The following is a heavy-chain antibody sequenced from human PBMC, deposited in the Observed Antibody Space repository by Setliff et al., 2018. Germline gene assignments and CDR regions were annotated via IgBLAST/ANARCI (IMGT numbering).Heavy chain of an antibody. CDR3: AREIPYYDFWSRPSVHDAFDI. D-gene: IGHD3-3*01. CDR1: GGSISSSSYY. J-gene: IGHJ3*02. Sequence: SETLSLTCTVSGGSISSSSYYWGWIRQPPGKGLEWIGSIYYSGSTYYNPSLKSRVTISVDTSKTQFSLKLTSVTAADTAVYYCAREIPYYDFWSRPSVHDAFDIWGQGTRGTVSS. V-gene: IGHV4-39*02. CDR2: IYYSGST.